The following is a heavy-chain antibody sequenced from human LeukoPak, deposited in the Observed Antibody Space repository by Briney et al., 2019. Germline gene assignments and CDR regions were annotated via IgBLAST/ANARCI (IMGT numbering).Heavy chain of an antibody. V-gene: IGHV1-2*02. CDR3: AGPWDQVGFDP. D-gene: IGHD1-26*01. CDR1: GYTFTGYY. CDR2: IYPKTGGT. J-gene: IGHJ5*02. Sequence: ASVKVSCKASGYTFTGYYLHWVRQAPGQGLEWMGWIYPKTGGTSYAQKFQGRVTMTRDTSISTAYMELIGLRSDDTAVYYCAGPWDQVGFDPWGQGTLVPVSS.